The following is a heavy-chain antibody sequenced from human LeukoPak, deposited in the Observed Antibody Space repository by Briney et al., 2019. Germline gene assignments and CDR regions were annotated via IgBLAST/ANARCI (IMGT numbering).Heavy chain of an antibody. V-gene: IGHV3-13*01. J-gene: IGHJ4*02. CDR2: IGTAGDT. D-gene: IGHD1-1*01. CDR1: GFTFSDYD. CDR3: ARVAKERVGGVYYFDY. Sequence: GGSLRLSCAASGFTFSDYDMHWVRQATGKGLEWVSAIGTAGDTYYTGSVKGRFTIPRENAKNSLYLQMSSLRAGDTAVYYCARVAKERVGGVYYFDYWGQGTLVTVSS.